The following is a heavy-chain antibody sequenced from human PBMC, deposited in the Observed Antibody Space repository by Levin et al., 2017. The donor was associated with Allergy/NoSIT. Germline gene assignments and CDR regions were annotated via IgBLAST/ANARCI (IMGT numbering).Heavy chain of an antibody. V-gene: IGHV3-33*01. D-gene: IGHD6-6*01. CDR3: ASPYMAARPYGMDV. Sequence: PGGSLRLSCAASGFTFSSYGMHWVRQAPGKGLEWVAVIWYDGSNKYHADSVKGRFTISRDNSKNTLYLQMNSLRAEDTAVYYCASPYMAARPYGMDVWGQGTTVTVSS. J-gene: IGHJ6*02. CDR1: GFTFSSYG. CDR2: IWYDGSNK.